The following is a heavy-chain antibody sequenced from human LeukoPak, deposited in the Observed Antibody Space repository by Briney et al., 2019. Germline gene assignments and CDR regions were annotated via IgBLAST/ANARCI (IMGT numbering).Heavy chain of an antibody. D-gene: IGHD3-22*01. CDR2: IYYSGRT. V-gene: IGHV4-39*01. CDR3: ARRRYYDGSGYLE. J-gene: IGHJ1*01. CDR1: GDSVSGSDSY. Sequence: SETLSLTCSVSGDSVSGSDSYWDWIRQPPWKGLEWIGTIYYSGRTYYSPSLKSRVTMSVDPSNNQFSLNLRSVTAADTAVYYCARRRYYDGSGYLEWGRGTLLRVSS.